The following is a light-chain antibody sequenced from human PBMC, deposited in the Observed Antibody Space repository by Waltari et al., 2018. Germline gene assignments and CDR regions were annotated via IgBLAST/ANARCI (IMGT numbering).Light chain of an antibody. J-gene: IGKJ3*01. CDR3: QQGYSYLT. V-gene: IGKV1-16*01. Sequence: DIQMTQSPSSLSASVGDTVTIPCQASQGIGNHLNWYQQKPGKAPKLLIYRASSLQSGIPSRFSGSGSGTDLTLTISSLQPEYFATYYCQQGYSYLTFGAGTKRDIK. CDR2: RAS. CDR1: QGIGNH.